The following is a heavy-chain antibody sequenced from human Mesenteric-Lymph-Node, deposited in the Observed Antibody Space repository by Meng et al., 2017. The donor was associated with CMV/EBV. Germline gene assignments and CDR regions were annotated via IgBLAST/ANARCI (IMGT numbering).Heavy chain of an antibody. V-gene: IGHV4-34*01. D-gene: IGHD3-9*01. CDR2: INHSGST. J-gene: IGHJ4*02. CDR1: GGSFSGYY. CDR3: ARGSSYDILTGYFDY. Sequence: HVELHQWGAGLLKPSETLSVTCAVYGGSFSGYYWNWIRQSPEKGLEWIGEINHSGSTTYNPSFTSRIIISVDTSTNQISLNMSSVTAADTAVYYCARGSSYDILTGYFDYWGQGALVPSPQ.